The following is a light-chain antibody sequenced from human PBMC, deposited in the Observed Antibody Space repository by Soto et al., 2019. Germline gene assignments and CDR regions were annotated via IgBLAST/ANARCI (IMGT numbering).Light chain of an antibody. CDR2: AAS. J-gene: IGKJ4*01. CDR1: QGISNY. CDR3: QKYDSAPLT. Sequence: QVTQAPSSLSSSFGDRGTITCRASQGISNYLTWHQQKPGKVPKVLIYAASTLQSGVPSRFSGSRSGSDFTLTISDLQPEDVATYYCQKYDSAPLTFGGGTKVDIK. V-gene: IGKV1-27*01.